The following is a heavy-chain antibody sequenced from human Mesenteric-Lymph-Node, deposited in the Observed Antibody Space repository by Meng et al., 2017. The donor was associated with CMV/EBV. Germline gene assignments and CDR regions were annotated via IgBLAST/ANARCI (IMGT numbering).Heavy chain of an antibody. CDR3: ASINYDFWSGYYPLVTE. Sequence: SETLSLTCTVSGGSMSSYSWSWIRQPAGKGLKCIDTSGSTNYNPTRKSRVTISVDTSKNEFSLKLNSVTAADTAVYYCASINYDFWSGYYPLVTEWGQGTLVTVSS. CDR1: GGSMSSYS. V-gene: IGHV4-4*07. J-gene: IGHJ4*02. CDR2: TSGST. D-gene: IGHD3-3*01.